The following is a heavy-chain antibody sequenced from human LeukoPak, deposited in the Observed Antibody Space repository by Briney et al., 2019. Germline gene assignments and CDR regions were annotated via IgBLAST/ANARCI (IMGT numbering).Heavy chain of an antibody. Sequence: GGSLRLSCAASGFTFSSYSMNWVRQAPGKGLEWVSVIYSGGITYYADSVKGRFTISRDNSKNTLYLQMNSLRAEDTAVYYCARGFAMVRGLFDYWGQGTPVTVSS. CDR1: GFTFSSYS. CDR3: ARGFAMVRGLFDY. CDR2: IYSGGIT. J-gene: IGHJ4*02. V-gene: IGHV3-66*01. D-gene: IGHD3-10*01.